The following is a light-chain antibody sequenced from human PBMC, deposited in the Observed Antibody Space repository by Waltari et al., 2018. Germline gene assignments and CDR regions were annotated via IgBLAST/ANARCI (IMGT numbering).Light chain of an antibody. CDR1: SLRRYY. J-gene: IGLJ3*02. Sequence: SSELTQDPAVSVALGQTVRITCQGDSLRRYYASWYQQRPGQAPRLVLYGQDTRPSGIPDRFSGFTSGDTASLTITGAQAEDEADYYCHSRDTISTRVFGGGTRLTV. CDR2: GQD. CDR3: HSRDTISTRV. V-gene: IGLV3-19*01.